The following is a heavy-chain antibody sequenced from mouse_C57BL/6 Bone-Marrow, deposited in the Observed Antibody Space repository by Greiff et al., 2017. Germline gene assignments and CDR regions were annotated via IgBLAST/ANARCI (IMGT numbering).Heavy chain of an antibody. D-gene: IGHD1-1*01. V-gene: IGHV10-1*01. CDR3: VRHGRGVGLAY. CDR2: IRSKSNNYAT. CDR1: GFSFNTYA. Sequence: EVKLVESGGGLVQPKGSLKLSCAASGFSFNTYAMNWVRQAPGKGLEWVARIRSKSNNYATYYADSVKDRFTISRDDSESMLYLQMNNLKTEDTAMYYCVRHGRGVGLAYWGQGTLVTVSA. J-gene: IGHJ3*01.